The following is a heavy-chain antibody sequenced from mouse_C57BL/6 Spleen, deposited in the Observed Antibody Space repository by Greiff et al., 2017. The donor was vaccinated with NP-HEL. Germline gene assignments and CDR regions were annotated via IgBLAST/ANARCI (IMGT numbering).Heavy chain of an antibody. Sequence: QVQLQQPGAELVKPGASVKMSCKASGYTFTSYWITWVKQRPGQGLEWIGDIYPGSGSTNYNEKFKSKATLTVDTSSSTAYMQLSSLTSEDSAVYYCARGTAQAHGGFAYWGQGTLVTVSA. D-gene: IGHD3-2*02. J-gene: IGHJ3*01. CDR3: ARGTAQAHGGFAY. V-gene: IGHV1-55*01. CDR2: IYPGSGST. CDR1: GYTFTSYW.